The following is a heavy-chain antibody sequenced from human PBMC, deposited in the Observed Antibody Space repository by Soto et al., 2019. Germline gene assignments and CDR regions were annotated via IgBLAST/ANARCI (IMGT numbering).Heavy chain of an antibody. J-gene: IGHJ3*02. CDR2: ISVGGGSI. Sequence: EVHLVESGGGLVQPGGSLRVSCIDSGFTFRDYAFNWVRQAPGEGLEWDSYISVGGGSIFYADSVKGRFTISRDDARNSVYLQTNTLRHEDTAVYHCVRDHMWAFDIWGQGTVVTVSS. V-gene: IGHV3-48*02. CDR1: GFTFRDYA. D-gene: IGHD2-21*01. CDR3: VRDHMWAFDI.